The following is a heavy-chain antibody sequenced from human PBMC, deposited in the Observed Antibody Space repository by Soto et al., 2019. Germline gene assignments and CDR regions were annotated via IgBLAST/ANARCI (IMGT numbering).Heavy chain of an antibody. CDR1: GFTFSSYA. CDR2: INWNGGSK. V-gene: IGHV3-20*04. J-gene: IGHJ4*02. CDR3: ARATQSYYDTSGYYSYVH. Sequence: GGSLRLSCEASGFTFSSYALTWVRQAPGKGLEWVAGINWNGGSKGYAASVKGRFTISRDNAKSSLYLQMNNLRAEDTAFYFCARATQSYYDTSGYYSYVHWGQGAQVTVSS. D-gene: IGHD3-22*01.